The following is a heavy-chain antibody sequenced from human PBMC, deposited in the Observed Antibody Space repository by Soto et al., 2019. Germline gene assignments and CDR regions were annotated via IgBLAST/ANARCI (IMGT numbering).Heavy chain of an antibody. CDR1: GDSISTSSYY. CDR3: ARGRRIAAAGGHFDY. Sequence: KTSETLSLTCDVSGDSISTSSYYWGWIRQPPGKGLEWIASIYYSGATYYNPSLQSRVTISVDTSNNRFSLTLSSVTAADTAVYYCARGRRIAAAGGHFDYWGQGTQVTVSS. J-gene: IGHJ4*02. CDR2: IYYSGAT. V-gene: IGHV4-39*02. D-gene: IGHD6-13*01.